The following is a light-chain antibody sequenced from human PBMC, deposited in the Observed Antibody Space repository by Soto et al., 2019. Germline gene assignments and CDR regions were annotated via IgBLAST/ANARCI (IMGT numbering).Light chain of an antibody. Sequence: DIQMTQSPSSLSAAVGDRVTITCRASRGIGDRLAWFQQKPGKAPQFLIQTASNLQSGVPSRFSGSGSGTEFLLSINSLQPEDSATYYCLQVTSFPRTFGQGTKVEIK. V-gene: IGKV1-12*01. J-gene: IGKJ1*01. CDR1: RGIGDR. CDR3: LQVTSFPRT. CDR2: TAS.